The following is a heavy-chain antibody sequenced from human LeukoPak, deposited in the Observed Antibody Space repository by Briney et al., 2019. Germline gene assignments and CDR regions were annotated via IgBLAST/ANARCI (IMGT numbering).Heavy chain of an antibody. J-gene: IGHJ4*02. D-gene: IGHD6-13*01. CDR1: GFTFSSYA. CDR2: ISGSGGST. CDR3: AKYAVSRQQLVRYFDY. V-gene: IGHV3-23*01. Sequence: GGSLRLSCAASGFTFSSYAMSWVRQAPGKGLEWVSAISGSGGSTYYADSVKGRFTISRDNSKNTLYLQMNSLRAEDTAVYYCAKYAVSRQQLVRYFDYWGQGTLVTASS.